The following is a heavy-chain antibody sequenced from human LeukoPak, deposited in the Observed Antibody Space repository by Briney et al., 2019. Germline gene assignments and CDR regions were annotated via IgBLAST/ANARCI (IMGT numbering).Heavy chain of an antibody. D-gene: IGHD7-27*01. CDR3: ARGQETGDFDY. Sequence: PGGSLSLSCAASGFTFSSYWMSWVRQAPGKGLEWVANIKQDGSEKYYVDSVKGRFTISRDNAKNSLYLQMNSLRAEDTAVYYCARGQETGDFDYWGQGTLVTVSS. V-gene: IGHV3-7*01. CDR2: IKQDGSEK. CDR1: GFTFSSYW. J-gene: IGHJ4*02.